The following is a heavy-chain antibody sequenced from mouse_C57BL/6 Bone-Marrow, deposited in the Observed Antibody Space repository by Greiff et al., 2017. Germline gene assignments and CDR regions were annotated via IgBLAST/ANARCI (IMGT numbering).Heavy chain of an antibody. CDR3: ARAHPHYYGSSPYWYFDV. Sequence: EVKLMESGPGLAKPSQTLSLTCSVTGYSITSDYWNWIRKFPGNKLEYMGYISYSGSTYYNPSLKSRISITRDTSKNQYYLQLNSVTTEDTAAYYCARAHPHYYGSSPYWYFDVWGTGTTVTVAS. V-gene: IGHV3-8*01. CDR1: GYSITSDY. CDR2: ISYSGST. J-gene: IGHJ1*03. D-gene: IGHD1-1*01.